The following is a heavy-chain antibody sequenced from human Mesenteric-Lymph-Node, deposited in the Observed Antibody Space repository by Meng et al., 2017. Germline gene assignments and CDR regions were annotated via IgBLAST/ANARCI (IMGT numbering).Heavy chain of an antibody. V-gene: IGHV4-61*02. CDR1: GGSISSGSYY. Sequence: SETLSLTCTVSGGSISSGSYYWSWIRQPAGKGLEWIGRIYTSGSTNYNPSLKSRVTISVDTSKNQFSLKLSSVTAADTAVYYCARDVVSPGSSTIRSLWFGELMENNWFDPWGQGTLVTVSS. CDR2: IYTSGST. D-gene: IGHD3-10*01. J-gene: IGHJ5*02. CDR3: ARDVVSPGSSTIRSLWFGELMENNWFDP.